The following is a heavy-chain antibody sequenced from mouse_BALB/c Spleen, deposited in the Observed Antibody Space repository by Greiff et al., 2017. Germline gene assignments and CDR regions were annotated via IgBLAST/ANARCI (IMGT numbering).Heavy chain of an antibody. J-gene: IGHJ3*01. CDR1: GYTFTSYW. CDR2: IDPSDSET. CDR3: ARSLTSWFAY. Sequence: VQLQQPGAELVKPGAPVKLSCKASGYTFTSYWMNWVKQRPGRGLEWIGRIDPSDSETHYNQKFKDKATLTVDKSSSTAYIQLSSLTSEDSAVYYCARSLTSWFAYWGQGTLVTVSA. D-gene: IGHD4-1*01. V-gene: IGHV1-69*02.